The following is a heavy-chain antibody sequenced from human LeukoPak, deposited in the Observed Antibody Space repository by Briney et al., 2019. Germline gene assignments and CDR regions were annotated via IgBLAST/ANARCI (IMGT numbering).Heavy chain of an antibody. V-gene: IGHV1-2*02. CDR2: INPNSGGT. D-gene: IGHD2-2*01. Sequence: ASVKVSCKASGYTFTGYYMHLVRQAPGQGLEWMGWINPNSGGTNYAQKFQGRVTMTRDTSISTAYMELSRLRSDDTAVYYCARGYCSSTSCQRIRYYYGMDVWGQGTTVTVSS. J-gene: IGHJ6*02. CDR3: ARGYCSSTSCQRIRYYYGMDV. CDR1: GYTFTGYY.